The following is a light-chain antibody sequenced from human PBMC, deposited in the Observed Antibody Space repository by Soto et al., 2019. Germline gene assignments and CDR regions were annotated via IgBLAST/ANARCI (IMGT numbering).Light chain of an antibody. J-gene: IGLJ1*01. Sequence: QSVLTQPASVSGSPGQSITISCTGTSSDVGGYTYVSWYQQHPGKAPKLMIYEVSNRPSGVSNRFSGSKSGSTASLTISGLQAEDEADYFCSSYSLSTAYLFGTGTKVTVL. CDR2: EVS. V-gene: IGLV2-14*01. CDR3: SSYSLSTAYL. CDR1: SSDVGGYTY.